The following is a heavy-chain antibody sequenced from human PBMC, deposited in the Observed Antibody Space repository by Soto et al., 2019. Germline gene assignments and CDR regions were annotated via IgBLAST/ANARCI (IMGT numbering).Heavy chain of an antibody. CDR1: GFTFSSYA. J-gene: IGHJ1*01. CDR3: AKGVLYDSSGWEYFQH. CDR2: ISGSGGST. V-gene: IGHV3-23*01. D-gene: IGHD3-22*01. Sequence: GGSLRLSCAASGFTFSSYAMSWVRQAPGKGLEWVSAISGSGGSTYYADSVKGRFTISRDNSKNTLYLQMNSLRAEDTAVYYCAKGVLYDSSGWEYFQHWGQGTLVTVSS.